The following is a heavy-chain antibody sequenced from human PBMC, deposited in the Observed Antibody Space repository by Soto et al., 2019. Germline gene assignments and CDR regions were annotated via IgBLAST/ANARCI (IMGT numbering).Heavy chain of an antibody. V-gene: IGHV3-33*01. CDR2: IWYDGSNK. CDR3: ARAELMTTGTHIDY. J-gene: IGHJ4*02. D-gene: IGHD4-17*01. Sequence: QVQLVESGGGVVQPGRSLRLSCAASGFTFSSYGMHWVRQAPGKGLEWVAVIWYDGSNKYYADSVKGRFTIPRDNSKNTLYLQMNSLRAEDTAVYYCARAELMTTGTHIDYWGQGTLVTVSS. CDR1: GFTFSSYG.